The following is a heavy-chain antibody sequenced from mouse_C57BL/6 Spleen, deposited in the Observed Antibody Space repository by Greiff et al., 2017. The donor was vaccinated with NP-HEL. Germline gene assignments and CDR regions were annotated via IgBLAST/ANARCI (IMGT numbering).Heavy chain of an antibody. V-gene: IGHV5-4*01. CDR3: ARGDPFDY. J-gene: IGHJ2*01. CDR1: GFTFSSYA. Sequence: EVQRVESGGGLVKPGGSLKLSCAASGFTFSSYAMSWVRQTPEKRLEWVATISDGGSYTYYPDNVKGRFTISRDNAKNNLYLQMSHLKSEDTAMYYCARGDPFDYWGQGTTLTVSS. CDR2: ISDGGSYT.